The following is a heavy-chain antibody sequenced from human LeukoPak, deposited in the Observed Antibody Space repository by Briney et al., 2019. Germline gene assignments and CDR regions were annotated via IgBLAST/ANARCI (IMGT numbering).Heavy chain of an antibody. Sequence: PSETLSLTCAVYGGPFSAYSWSWIRQPPGRGLEWIGEINHGGSPNYNPSLKSRGSISADTSKNQFSLRLSSVTAADTAVYFCASGTYVGYDYVEDWGQGTLVTVSS. CDR2: INHGGSP. CDR3: ASGTYVGYDYVED. D-gene: IGHD3-16*01. CDR1: GGPFSAYS. V-gene: IGHV4-34*01. J-gene: IGHJ4*02.